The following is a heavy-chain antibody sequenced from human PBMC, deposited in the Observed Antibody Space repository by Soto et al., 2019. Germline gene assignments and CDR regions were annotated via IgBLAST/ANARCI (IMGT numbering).Heavy chain of an antibody. CDR1: GGSISSGGYY. V-gene: IGHV4-31*03. D-gene: IGHD6-19*01. CDR3: ARVLITAVAGYYFGY. J-gene: IGHJ4*02. Sequence: SETLSLTCTVSGGSISSGGYYWSWIRQHPGKGLEWIGYIYYSGSTYYNPSLKSRVTISVDTSKNQFSLKLSSVTAADTAVYYCARVLITAVAGYYFGYWGQGTLVTVSS. CDR2: IYYSGST.